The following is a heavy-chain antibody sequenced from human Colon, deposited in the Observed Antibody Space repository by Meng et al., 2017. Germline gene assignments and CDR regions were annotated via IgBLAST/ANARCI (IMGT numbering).Heavy chain of an antibody. CDR1: GGSFGDYY. J-gene: IGHJ4*02. D-gene: IGHD3-9*01. Sequence: QVQPRTWCAGLLMPSETLSLTCAFYGGSFGDYYLTWIRQPPGKGLEWVGEIHPSGSTYYSPSLQSRVTITLDTSKNQFSLTLSSMTAADTAVYYCARGVDWAKSGNFWGQGTLVTVSS. CDR3: ARGVDWAKSGNF. CDR2: IHPSGST. V-gene: IGHV4-34*01.